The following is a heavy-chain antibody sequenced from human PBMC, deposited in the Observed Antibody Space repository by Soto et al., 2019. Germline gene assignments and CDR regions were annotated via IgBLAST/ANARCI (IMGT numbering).Heavy chain of an antibody. D-gene: IGHD1-26*01. J-gene: IGHJ4*02. CDR3: ARHQADGTGSFPFAY. CDR1: GGSVSSGSYY. CDR2: IYYSGTT. V-gene: IGHV4-61*01. Sequence: SETLSLTCTVSGGSVSSGSYYWSWIRQPPGKGLEWIGYIYYSGTTSYNPSLMRRVTISVDASKSQFSLKLTSVTAADTAVYYCARHQADGTGSFPFAYWGQGILVTVSS.